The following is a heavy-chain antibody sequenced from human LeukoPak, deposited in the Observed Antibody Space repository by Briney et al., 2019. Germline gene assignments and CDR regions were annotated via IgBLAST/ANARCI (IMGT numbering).Heavy chain of an antibody. D-gene: IGHD3-3*01. V-gene: IGHV5-51*01. Sequence: GESLKISCKGSGYSITNYWIGWVRQVPGKGLEWMGIIQPGDGDTRYSPSFQGQVTISADKSISTAYLQWSSLKASDTAMYYCARRKSGSDAFDIWGQGTMVTVSS. J-gene: IGHJ3*02. CDR1: GYSITNYW. CDR3: ARRKSGSDAFDI. CDR2: IQPGDGDT.